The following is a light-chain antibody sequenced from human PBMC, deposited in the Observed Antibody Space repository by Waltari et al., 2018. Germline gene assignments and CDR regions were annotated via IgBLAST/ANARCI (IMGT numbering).Light chain of an antibody. CDR1: QSVTSY. V-gene: IGKV3-11*01. J-gene: IGKJ1*01. Sequence: EIVLTQSPATLSLSPGERATLSCRASQSVTSYLAWYQQKPGQAPRLLIYNASNRAGGIPARFSGSGSGTDFTLTISSLEPEDFAVYYCQQRSNWLWTFGQGTKVEV. CDR3: QQRSNWLWT. CDR2: NAS.